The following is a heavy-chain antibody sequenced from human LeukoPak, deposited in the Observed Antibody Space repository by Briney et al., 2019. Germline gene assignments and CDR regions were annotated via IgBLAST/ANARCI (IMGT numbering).Heavy chain of an antibody. V-gene: IGHV1-18*01. CDR1: GYTFTSYD. D-gene: IGHD5-12*01. Sequence: ASVKVSCKASGYTFTSYDINWVRQATGQGLEWMGWMNPNSGNTNYAQKLQGRVTMTTDTSTSTAYMELRSLRSDDTAVYYCAIIPSGYDLSWYYYGMDVWGQGTTVTVSS. CDR3: AIIPSGYDLSWYYYGMDV. J-gene: IGHJ6*02. CDR2: MNPNSGNT.